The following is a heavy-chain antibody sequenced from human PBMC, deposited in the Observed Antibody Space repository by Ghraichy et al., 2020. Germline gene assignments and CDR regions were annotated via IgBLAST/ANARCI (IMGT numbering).Heavy chain of an antibody. CDR2: ISTSGTE. CDR1: GFTFTNYA. V-gene: IGHV3-48*02. Sequence: GGSLRLSCAASGFTFTNYAMNWVRQAPGKGLEWVSYISTSGTENYEDSVKGRFTISRDNAKNSVYLQMNSLRDEDTAMYYCARMDYGSADDFWGQGTLVTVSS. D-gene: IGHD3-10*01. CDR3: ARMDYGSADDF. J-gene: IGHJ4*02.